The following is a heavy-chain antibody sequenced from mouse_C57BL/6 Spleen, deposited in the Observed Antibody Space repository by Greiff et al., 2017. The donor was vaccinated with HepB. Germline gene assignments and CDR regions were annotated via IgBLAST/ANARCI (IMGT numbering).Heavy chain of an antibody. J-gene: IGHJ3*01. D-gene: IGHD2-4*01. CDR3: AIRAPSYYDYDGGAWFAY. V-gene: IGHV1-74*01. Sequence: QVQLQQPGAELVKPGASVKVSCKASGYTFTSYWMHWVKQRPGQGLEWIGRIHPSDSDTNYNQKFKGKATLTVDKSSSTAYMQLSSLTSEDSAVYYCAIRAPSYYDYDGGAWFAYWGQGTLVTVSA. CDR2: IHPSDSDT. CDR1: GYTFTSYW.